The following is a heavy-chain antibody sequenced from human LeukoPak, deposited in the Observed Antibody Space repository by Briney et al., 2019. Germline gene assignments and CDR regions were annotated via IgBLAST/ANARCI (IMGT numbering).Heavy chain of an antibody. Sequence: KASETLSLTCTVSGGSISSGGYYWSWIRQHPGKGLEWIGYISYSGSTYYNPSLRSRVTISVDTPKNQFSLKLSSVTAADTAVYYCARVINTFLHFDFWGQGTLVTVSS. CDR2: ISYSGST. CDR3: ARVINTFLHFDF. D-gene: IGHD3-16*01. J-gene: IGHJ4*02. CDR1: GGSISSGGYY. V-gene: IGHV4-31*03.